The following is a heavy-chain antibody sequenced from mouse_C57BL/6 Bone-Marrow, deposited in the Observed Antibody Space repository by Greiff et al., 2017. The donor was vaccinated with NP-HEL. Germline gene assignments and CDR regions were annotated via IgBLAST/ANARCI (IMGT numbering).Heavy chain of an antibody. D-gene: IGHD2-10*01. Sequence: QVQLQQPGAELVRPGTSVKLSCKASGYTFTSYWMHWVKQRPGQGLEWIGVIDPSDSYTNYNQKFKGKATLTVDTSSSTAYMQLSSLTSEDSAVYYCARSYYGNSWFAYWGQGTLVTVSA. V-gene: IGHV1-59*01. CDR3: ARSYYGNSWFAY. CDR2: IDPSDSYT. J-gene: IGHJ3*01. CDR1: GYTFTSYW.